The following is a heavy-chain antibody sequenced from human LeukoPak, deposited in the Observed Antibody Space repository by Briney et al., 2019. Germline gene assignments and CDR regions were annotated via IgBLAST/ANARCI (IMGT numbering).Heavy chain of an antibody. J-gene: IGHJ6*03. CDR2: IRYDGSNK. Sequence: PGGSLRLSCAASGFIFSSYGMHWVRQAPGKGLEWVAFIRYDGSNKYYADSVKGRFTISRDNSKNTLYLQMNSLRAEDTAVYYCAKDREGYYYYMDVWGKGTTVTISS. V-gene: IGHV3-30*02. CDR1: GFIFSSYG. D-gene: IGHD1-26*01. CDR3: AKDREGYYYYMDV.